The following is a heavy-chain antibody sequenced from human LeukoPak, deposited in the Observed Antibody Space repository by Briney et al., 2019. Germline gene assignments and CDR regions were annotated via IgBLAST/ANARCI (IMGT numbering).Heavy chain of an antibody. CDR3: VRDRGTYRPIDY. CDR1: AFSLNAYY. J-gene: IGHJ4*02. Sequence: GGSLRLSCAASAFSLNAYYMNWVRQAPGKGLEWVSSISYTGTYIYYADSVKGRFTISRDNAQNSLYLQMNSLRAEDTAIYYCVRDRGTYRPIDYWGQGTLVTVSS. CDR2: ISYTGTYI. V-gene: IGHV3-21*04. D-gene: IGHD1-26*01.